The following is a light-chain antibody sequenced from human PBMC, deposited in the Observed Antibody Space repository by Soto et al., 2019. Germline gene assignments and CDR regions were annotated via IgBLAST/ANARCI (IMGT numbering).Light chain of an antibody. CDR1: QSVTGSY. Sequence: EIVLTQSPGTLSLSPGEGATLSCRVSQSVTGSYLAWYQQKPGQAPRLLIYGASSRATGIPDRFSGSESGTDFTLTISRLEPEDFAVYYCQQYGSSPRTFGQGTKVEI. CDR3: QQYGSSPRT. J-gene: IGKJ1*01. V-gene: IGKV3-20*01. CDR2: GAS.